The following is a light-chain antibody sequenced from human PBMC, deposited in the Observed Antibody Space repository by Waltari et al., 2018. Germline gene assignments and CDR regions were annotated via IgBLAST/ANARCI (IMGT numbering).Light chain of an antibody. J-gene: IGKJ2*01. CDR1: QSISSY. Sequence: LQMTQSPSSLPASVGDRVTITCRASQSISSYLNWYQQKPGKAPKILIYAASSLQSGVPSRFSGSGSGTDFTLTISSLQPEDFATYYCQQSYSTLLTFGQGTKLEIK. V-gene: IGKV1-39*01. CDR2: AAS. CDR3: QQSYSTLLT.